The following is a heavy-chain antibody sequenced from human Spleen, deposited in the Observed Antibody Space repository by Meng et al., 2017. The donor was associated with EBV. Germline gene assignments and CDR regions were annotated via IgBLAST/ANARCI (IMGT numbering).Heavy chain of an antibody. CDR2: ISHAFGTQ. J-gene: IGHJ4*02. CDR3: TRRICDGECYFDS. D-gene: IGHD2-21*01. V-gene: IGHV1-69*01. Sequence: VHMVQSGTSVKTAETSVKVSCEASVTTLSTQAISSVRQAPEQRLGWNGGISHAFGTQKYAQKFQGRVSMTADESARTVYMELSSLRSDDTAVYYCTRRICDGECYFDSWGQETLVTVSS. CDR1: VTTLSTQA.